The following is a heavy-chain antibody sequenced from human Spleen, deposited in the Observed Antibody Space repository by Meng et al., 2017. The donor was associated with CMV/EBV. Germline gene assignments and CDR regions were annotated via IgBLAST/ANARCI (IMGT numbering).Heavy chain of an antibody. J-gene: IGHJ3*01. CDR3: ARDGFHNALTGTNGFDV. Sequence: SETLSLTCTVSGDSISPYYWSWIRQPPGKGLEWMGHIHYSGNTYYNPSLKSRVTILVDTSKNQFSLRLTSVTAADTALYYCARDGFHNALTGTNGFDVWGQGTMVPSPQ. CDR1: GDSISPYY. D-gene: IGHD3-9*01. V-gene: IGHV4-59*01. CDR2: IHYSGNT.